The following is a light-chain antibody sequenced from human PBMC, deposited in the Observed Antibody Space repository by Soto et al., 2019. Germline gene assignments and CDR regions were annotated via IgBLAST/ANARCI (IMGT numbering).Light chain of an antibody. J-gene: IGKJ5*01. CDR3: MQATHWPIT. CDR1: QSLVYSDGNTS. Sequence: DVLMTQSPLSLPVTLGQPASISCRSSQSLVYSDGNTSLNWFQQKQGQXXRXLIYKVSNRDSGVPDRFSGSGSGTDLTMKISRVEADDGGVYYCMQATHWPITFGQGTRLEIK. CDR2: KVS. V-gene: IGKV2-30*01.